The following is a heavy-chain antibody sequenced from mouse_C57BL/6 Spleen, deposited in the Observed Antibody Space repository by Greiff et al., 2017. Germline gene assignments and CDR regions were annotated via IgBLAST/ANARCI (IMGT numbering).Heavy chain of an antibody. CDR2: ISYDGSN. D-gene: IGHD2-1*01. V-gene: IGHV3-6*01. J-gene: IGHJ3*01. Sequence: DVKLQESGPGLVKPSQSLSLTCSVTGYSITSGYYWNWIRQFPGNKLEWMGYISYDGSNNYNPSLKNRISITRDTSKNQFFLKLNSVTTEDTATYYCARDDYGNWFAYWGQGTLVTVSA. CDR1: GYSITSGYY. CDR3: ARDDYGNWFAY.